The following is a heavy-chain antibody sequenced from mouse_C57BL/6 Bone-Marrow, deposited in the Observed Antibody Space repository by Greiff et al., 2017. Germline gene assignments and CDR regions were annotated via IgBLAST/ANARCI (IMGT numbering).Heavy chain of an antibody. D-gene: IGHD1-1*01. Sequence: VQLQQPGAELVKPGASVTLSCKASGYTFTSYWMHWVKQRPGRGLEWIGRIDPNSGGTKYNEKFKSKATLTVDKPSSTAYMQLSSLTSEDSAVDYGARGGITTVVATDYWGQGTTLTVSS. V-gene: IGHV1-72*01. CDR1: GYTFTSYW. CDR2: IDPNSGGT. CDR3: ARGGITTVVATDY. J-gene: IGHJ2*01.